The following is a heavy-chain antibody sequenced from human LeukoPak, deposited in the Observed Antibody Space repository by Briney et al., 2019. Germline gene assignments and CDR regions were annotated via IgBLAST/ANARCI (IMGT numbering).Heavy chain of an antibody. CDR3: ARAGRGYEYYFDY. V-gene: IGHV4-31*03. CDR1: GGSISSGGYY. D-gene: IGHD5-12*01. CDR2: IYYSGST. Sequence: SETLSLTCTVSGGSISSGGYYWSWIRQHPGKGLEWIGYIYYSGSTYYNPSLKSRVTISVDTSKNQFSLKLSSVTAADTAVYYCARAGRGYEYYFDYWGQGTLVTVSS. J-gene: IGHJ4*02.